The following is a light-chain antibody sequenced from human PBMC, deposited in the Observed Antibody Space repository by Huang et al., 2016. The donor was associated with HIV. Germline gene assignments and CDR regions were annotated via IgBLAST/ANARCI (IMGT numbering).Light chain of an antibody. Sequence: EIVMTQSPATLSVSPGERATLSCRASQSVNSYLAWYQQKPGQAPRLLIYGASTRATGLPDSFSGSGSGTEFTLTISSLQSEDFAVYYCQQYNNWPRTFGQGTKVEIK. CDR2: GAS. CDR3: QQYNNWPRT. J-gene: IGKJ1*01. V-gene: IGKV3-15*01. CDR1: QSVNSY.